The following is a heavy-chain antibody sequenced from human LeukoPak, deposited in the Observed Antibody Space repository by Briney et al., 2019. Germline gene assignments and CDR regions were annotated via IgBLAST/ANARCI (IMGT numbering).Heavy chain of an antibody. Sequence: SVNLPCKASGGTFSSYAISWVRPAPGHGLEWMGGIIPIFGTANYAQKFQGRVTITADESTSTAYMELSSLRSEDTAVYYCARGAGTMVRGARFYYYYYGMGLWGQVTTVTVSS. D-gene: IGHD3-10*01. J-gene: IGHJ6*01. CDR2: IIPIFGTA. CDR1: GGTFSSYA. CDR3: ARGAGTMVRGARFYYYYYGMGL. V-gene: IGHV1-69*13.